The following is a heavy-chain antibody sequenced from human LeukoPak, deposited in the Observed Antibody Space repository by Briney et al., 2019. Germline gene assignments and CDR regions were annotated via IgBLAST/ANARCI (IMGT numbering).Heavy chain of an antibody. Sequence: ASVKVSCKASGYTFTGYYMHWVRQAPGQGLEWMGWINPNSGGTNYAQKFQGRVTMTRDTSISTAYMELSRLRSDDTAVYYCAREKGYDSSGYYEGFDYWGQRTLVTVSS. V-gene: IGHV1-2*02. CDR1: GYTFTGYY. D-gene: IGHD3-22*01. J-gene: IGHJ4*02. CDR3: AREKGYDSSGYYEGFDY. CDR2: INPNSGGT.